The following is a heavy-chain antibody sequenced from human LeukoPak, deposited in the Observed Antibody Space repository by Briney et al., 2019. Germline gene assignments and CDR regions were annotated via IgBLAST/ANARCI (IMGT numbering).Heavy chain of an antibody. J-gene: IGHJ4*02. Sequence: GSVTVSCTTSGYTFPSYDINWVRQAPGQGLEWMGWMNPNSGNTGYTQKFQGRVTISRNTSITTPYMELSSLRSEDTAVYYCARGPKWTGSYYYFDYWGQGTLVTVSS. V-gene: IGHV1-8*01. D-gene: IGHD1-26*01. CDR1: GYTFPSYD. CDR3: ARGPKWTGSYYYFDY. CDR2: MNPNSGNT.